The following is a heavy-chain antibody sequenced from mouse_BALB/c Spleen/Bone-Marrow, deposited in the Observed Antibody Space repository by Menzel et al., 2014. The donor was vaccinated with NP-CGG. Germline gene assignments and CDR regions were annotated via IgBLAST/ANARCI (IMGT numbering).Heavy chain of an antibody. V-gene: IGHV1-9*01. J-gene: IGHJ2*01. Sequence: VQLQQSGAELMKPGASVKISCKATGYTFSRYWIEWVKQRPGHGLEWIGEILPGNGDTNYNENFKGKATFTADTSSNTAYMQLSSLTSEDSAVYYCVRFRYYFDYWGQGTTLTVSS. CDR2: ILPGNGDT. CDR1: GYTFSRYW. CDR3: VRFRYYFDY.